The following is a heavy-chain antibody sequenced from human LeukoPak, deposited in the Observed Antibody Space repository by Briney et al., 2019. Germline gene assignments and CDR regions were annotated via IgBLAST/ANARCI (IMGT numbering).Heavy chain of an antibody. CDR3: TRLSNIHCSGGSCYFDY. CDR2: IKTKANSYAT. Sequence: GGSLKLSRAASGFTFSGSPMHWVRQASGKGLEWVGRIKTKANSYATAYAASVKGRLTISRDDSKNTAYLQMNSLKTEDTAVYYCTRLSNIHCSGGSCYFDYWGQGTLVTVSS. CDR1: GFTFSGSP. J-gene: IGHJ4*02. D-gene: IGHD2-15*01. V-gene: IGHV3-73*01.